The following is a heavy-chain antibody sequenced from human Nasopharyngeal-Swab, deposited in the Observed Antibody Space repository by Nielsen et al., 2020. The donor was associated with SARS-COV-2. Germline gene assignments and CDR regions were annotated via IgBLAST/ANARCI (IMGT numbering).Heavy chain of an antibody. V-gene: IGHV3-23*01. CDR1: GFAYNNYA. Sequence: GESLKISCAASGFAYNNYAMNWVRQAPGKGLEWVSVISGSGDTTYYADSVKGRFTISRDNSKNTLYLQMNSLTAEDTAVYFCAKGRNRILVTGTLFDYWGQGTLVTFSS. J-gene: IGHJ4*02. CDR2: ISGSGDTT. CDR3: AKGRNRILVTGTLFDY. D-gene: IGHD6-19*01.